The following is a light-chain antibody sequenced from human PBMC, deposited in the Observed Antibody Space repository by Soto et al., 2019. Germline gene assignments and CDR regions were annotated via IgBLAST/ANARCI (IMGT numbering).Light chain of an antibody. V-gene: IGLV2-14*03. CDR2: DVD. CDR1: NNDVGGFNF. Sequence: SVLTQPASVSGSPGQSITISCTGTNNDVGGFNFVSWYQQHPGKVPKLLIYDVDDRPSGVSNRFSGSRSGNTASLTISGLQAEDEADYYCSSYTSRSTVIFGGGTKLTVL. CDR3: SSYTSRSTVI. J-gene: IGLJ2*01.